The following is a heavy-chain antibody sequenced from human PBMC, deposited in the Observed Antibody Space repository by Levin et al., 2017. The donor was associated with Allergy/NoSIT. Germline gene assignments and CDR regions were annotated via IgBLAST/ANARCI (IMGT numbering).Heavy chain of an antibody. D-gene: IGHD6-19*01. CDR3: ARAPSDSSGWLGDAFDI. Sequence: SQTLSLTCAISGDSVSSNSAAWNWIRQSPSRGLEWLGRTYYRSKWYNDYAVSVKSRITINPDTSKNQFSLQLNSVTPEDTAVYYCARAPSDSSGWLGDAFDIWGQGTMVTVSS. CDR2: TYYRSKWYN. CDR1: GDSVSSNSAA. V-gene: IGHV6-1*01. J-gene: IGHJ3*02.